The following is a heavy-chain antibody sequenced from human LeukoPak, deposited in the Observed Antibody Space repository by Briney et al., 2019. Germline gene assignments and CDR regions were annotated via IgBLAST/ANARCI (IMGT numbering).Heavy chain of an antibody. CDR3: AKAEAPYDILTGLDY. CDR1: GFSFSSYA. V-gene: IGHV3-30*18. CDR2: VPHDGNYK. D-gene: IGHD3-9*01. Sequence: GGSLRLSCAASGFSFSSYAMHWVRQAPGKGLEWVALVPHDGNYKYYTDSVKGRFSISRDESKNTVSLQMNRLRAEDTALYYCAKAEAPYDILTGLDYWGQGTLVTVSS. J-gene: IGHJ4*02.